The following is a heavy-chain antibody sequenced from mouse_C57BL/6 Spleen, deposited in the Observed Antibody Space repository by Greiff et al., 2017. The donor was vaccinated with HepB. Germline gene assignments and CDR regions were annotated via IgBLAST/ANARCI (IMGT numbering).Heavy chain of an antibody. CDR2: INPSSGYT. CDR3: ARSITTDFDV. D-gene: IGHD1-1*01. CDR1: GYTFTSYT. V-gene: IGHV1-4*01. J-gene: IGHJ1*03. Sequence: VKLQESGAELARPGASVKMSCKASGYTFTSYTMHWVKQRPGQGLEWIGYINPSSGYTKYNQKFKDKATLTADKSSSTAYMQLSSLTSEDSAVYYCARSITTDFDVWGTGTTVTVSS.